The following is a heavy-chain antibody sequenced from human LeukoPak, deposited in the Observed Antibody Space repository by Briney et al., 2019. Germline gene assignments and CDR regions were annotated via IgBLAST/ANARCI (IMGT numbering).Heavy chain of an antibody. CDR2: TYYRSTWYN. CDR3: ARRLTQYDCFDP. V-gene: IGHV6-1*01. CDR1: GDSVSSNSVT. D-gene: IGHD3-9*01. J-gene: IGHJ5*02. Sequence: SQTLSLTCAISGDSVSSNSVTWNWIRQSPSRGLEWLGRTYYRSTWYNDYAVSVRGRITVNPDTSKNQFSLHLTSVTPEDTAVYCCARRLTQYDCFDPWGQGILVTVSS.